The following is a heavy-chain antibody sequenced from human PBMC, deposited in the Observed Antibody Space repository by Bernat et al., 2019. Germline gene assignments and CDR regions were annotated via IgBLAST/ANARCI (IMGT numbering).Heavy chain of an antibody. CDR1: GYTFTSYG. J-gene: IGHJ6*02. Sequence: QVQLVQSGAEVKKPGASVKVSCKASGYTFTSYGISWVRQAPGQGLEWMGWISAYNGNTNYAQKLQGRVTITTDTSTSTAYMELRSLRSDDTAVYYCARDRAAAGLKDYYYYYGMDVWGQGTTVTVSS. D-gene: IGHD6-13*01. V-gene: IGHV1-18*04. CDR3: ARDRAAAGLKDYYYYYGMDV. CDR2: ISAYNGNT.